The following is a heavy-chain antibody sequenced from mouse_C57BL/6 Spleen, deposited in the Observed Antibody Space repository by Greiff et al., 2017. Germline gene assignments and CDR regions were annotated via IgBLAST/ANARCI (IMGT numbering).Heavy chain of an antibody. J-gene: IGHJ3*01. Sequence: EVKLQESGGGLVKSGGSLKLSCAASGFTFSSYAMSWVRQTPEKRLEWVATISDGGSYTYYPDNVKGRFTISRDNAKNNLYLQMSHLKSEDTAMYYCARDYDYDVWFAYWGQGTLVTVSA. V-gene: IGHV5-4*01. CDR1: GFTFSSYA. D-gene: IGHD2-4*01. CDR3: ARDYDYDVWFAY. CDR2: ISDGGSYT.